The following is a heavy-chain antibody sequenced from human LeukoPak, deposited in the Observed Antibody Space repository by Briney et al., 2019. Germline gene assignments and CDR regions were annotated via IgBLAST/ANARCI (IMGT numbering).Heavy chain of an antibody. V-gene: IGHV1-2*02. CDR3: ASGREYCSGGSCYSSDDAFDI. D-gene: IGHD2-15*01. Sequence: ASVKVSCKASGYTFTGYYMHWVRQAPGQGLEWMGWINPNSGGTNYAQKSQGRVTMTRDTSISTAYMELSRLRSDDTAVYYCASGREYCSGGSCYSSDDAFDIWGQGTMVTVSS. CDR1: GYTFTGYY. CDR2: INPNSGGT. J-gene: IGHJ3*02.